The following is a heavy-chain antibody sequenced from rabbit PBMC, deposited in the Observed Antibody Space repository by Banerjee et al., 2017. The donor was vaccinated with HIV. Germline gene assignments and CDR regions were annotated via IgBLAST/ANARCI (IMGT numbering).Heavy chain of an antibody. V-gene: IGHV1S40*01. D-gene: IGHD8-1*01. CDR1: GFSFSSSYY. J-gene: IGHJ4*01. Sequence: QSLEESGGDLVKPGASLTLTCTASGFSFSSSYYMCWVRQTPGKGLEWIACIYAGSSGSTYYASWAKGRFTISKTSSTTVTLQMTSLTAADTATYFCARNLFGSSYWINLNLWGPGTLVTVS. CDR2: IYAGSSGST. CDR3: ARNLFGSSYWINLNL.